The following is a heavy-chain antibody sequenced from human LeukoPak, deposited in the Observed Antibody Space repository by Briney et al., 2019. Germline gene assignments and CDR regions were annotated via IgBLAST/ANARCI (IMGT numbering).Heavy chain of an antibody. CDR3: ARSDYGGRSYYYYYMDV. J-gene: IGHJ6*03. D-gene: IGHD4-23*01. Sequence: SETLSLTCTVSGGSISSYYWSWIRQPPGKGLEWIAYIYYSGSTNYNPSLKSRVTISVDTSKNQFSLKLSSVTAADTAVYYCARSDYGGRSYYYYYMDVWGKGTTVTVSS. V-gene: IGHV4-59*01. CDR2: IYYSGST. CDR1: GGSISSYY.